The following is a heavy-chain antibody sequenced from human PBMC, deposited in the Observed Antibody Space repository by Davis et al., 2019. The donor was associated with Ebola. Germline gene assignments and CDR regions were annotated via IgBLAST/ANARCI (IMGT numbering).Heavy chain of an antibody. CDR3: AGISYGFLAY. CDR1: GPPFSTYG. J-gene: IGHJ4*02. Sequence: GESLKISCAASGPPFSTYGMNWVRQASGKGLEWLSYISSSSNTIYYADSVKGRFTVSRDNAKNSLYLQMNSLRDDDTAVYYCAGISYGFLAYWGQGTLVTVSS. D-gene: IGHD5-18*01. V-gene: IGHV3-48*02. CDR2: ISSSSNTI.